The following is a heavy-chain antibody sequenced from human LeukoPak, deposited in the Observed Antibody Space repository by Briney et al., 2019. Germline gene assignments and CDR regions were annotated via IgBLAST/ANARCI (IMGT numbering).Heavy chain of an antibody. CDR2: ISGSGGST. D-gene: IGHD3-16*01. CDR1: EFTFNSYS. Sequence: GGSLRLSCAGSEFTFNSYSMHWVRQAPGKGLEWVSGISGSGGSTYYVDSVKGRFTISRENSKNTLYLQINSLTGQDMAVYYCANVDGGVAYWGQGTLVTVSS. J-gene: IGHJ4*02. CDR3: ANVDGGVAY. V-gene: IGHV3-23*01.